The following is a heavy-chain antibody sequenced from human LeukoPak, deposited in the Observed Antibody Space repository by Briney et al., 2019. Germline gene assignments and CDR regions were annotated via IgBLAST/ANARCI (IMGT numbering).Heavy chain of an antibody. J-gene: IGHJ4*02. CDR1: GYTFTGYY. CDR3: AREYGRERGDYESAPDY. Sequence: GASVKVSCKASGYTFTGYYMHWVRQAPGQGLEWMGWINPNSGGTNYAQKFQGRVTMTRDTSISTAYMELSRLRSDDTAVYYCAREYGRERGDYESAPDYWGQGTLVTVSS. CDR2: INPNSGGT. V-gene: IGHV1-2*02. D-gene: IGHD4-17*01.